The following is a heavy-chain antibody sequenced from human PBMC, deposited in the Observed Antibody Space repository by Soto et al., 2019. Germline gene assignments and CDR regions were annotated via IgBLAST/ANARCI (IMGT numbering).Heavy chain of an antibody. V-gene: IGHV4-39*01. J-gene: IGHJ4*02. D-gene: IGHD6-19*01. CDR2: IYYSGKT. CDR3: ARQVGSGQWLFDY. CDR1: GGSISSSSYF. Sequence: QLQLQESGPGLVKPSETLSLTCTVSGGSISSSSYFWGWIRQPPGRGLEWIGSIYYSGKTYYNPSLKGRVTISVDTSKNQFSLKLSSVTAADTAVYYCARQVGSGQWLFDYWGQGTLVTVSS.